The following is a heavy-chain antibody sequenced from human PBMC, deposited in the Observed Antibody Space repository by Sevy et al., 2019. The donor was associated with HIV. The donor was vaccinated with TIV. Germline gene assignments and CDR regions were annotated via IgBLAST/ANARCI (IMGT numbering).Heavy chain of an antibody. Sequence: GGSLRLSCAASGFTFSSHAMSWVRQAPGKGLEWVSAISDSGTTTHYKDSVKGRFTISRDNSKNTLYLQMDGLRAEDTAIYYCARAFTGGYQQPFDYWGQGTLVTVSS. D-gene: IGHD1-26*01. J-gene: IGHJ4*02. CDR3: ARAFTGGYQQPFDY. V-gene: IGHV3-23*01. CDR2: ISDSGTTT. CDR1: GFTFSSHA.